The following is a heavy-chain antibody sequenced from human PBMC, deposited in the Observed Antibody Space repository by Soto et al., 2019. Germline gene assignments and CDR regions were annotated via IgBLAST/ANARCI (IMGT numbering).Heavy chain of an antibody. D-gene: IGHD4-17*01. J-gene: IGHJ5*02. CDR1: GGSISSGGYY. CDR2: IYYSGST. CDR3: ARDHDYGDNFSWFDP. V-gene: IGHV4-31*03. Sequence: PSETLSLTCTVSGGSISSGGYYWSWIRQHPGKGLEWIGYIYYSGSTYYNPSLKSRVTISVDTSKNQFSLKLSSVTAADTAVYYCARDHDYGDNFSWFDPWGQGTLVTVS.